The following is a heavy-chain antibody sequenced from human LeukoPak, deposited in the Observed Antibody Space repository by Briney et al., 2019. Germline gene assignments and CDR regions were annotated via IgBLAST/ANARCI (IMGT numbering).Heavy chain of an antibody. CDR2: IYHSGST. J-gene: IGHJ4*02. CDR3: ARGNWNDGSPDY. Sequence: SETLSHTCTVSGYSISSGYYWGWIRQPPGKGLEWIGSIYHSGSTYYNPSLKSRVTISVDTSKNQFSLKLSSVTAADTAVYYCARGNWNDGSPDYWGQGTLVTVSS. V-gene: IGHV4-38-2*02. CDR1: GYSISSGYY. D-gene: IGHD1-20*01.